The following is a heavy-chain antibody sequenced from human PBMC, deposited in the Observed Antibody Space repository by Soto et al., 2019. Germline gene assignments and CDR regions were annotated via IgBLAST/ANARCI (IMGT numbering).Heavy chain of an antibody. D-gene: IGHD6-19*01. Sequence: QVQLQESGPGLVKPSQTLSLTCTVSGGSISSGGYYWSWIRQHPGKGLEWIGYIYYSGSTYYNPSVKSRVTISEDTSKNQFSLKLSPVPAADTAVYYCARAAVAGQINWFDPWGQGTLVTVSS. V-gene: IGHV4-31*03. CDR3: ARAAVAGQINWFDP. CDR1: GGSISSGGYY. J-gene: IGHJ5*02. CDR2: IYYSGST.